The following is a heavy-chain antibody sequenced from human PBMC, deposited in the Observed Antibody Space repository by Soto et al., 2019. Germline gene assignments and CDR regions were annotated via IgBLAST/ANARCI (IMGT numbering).Heavy chain of an antibody. Sequence: PSETLSLAGTVSGGSVSSGDYYWSWILQPPGKGLEWIGYIYYSGSTYYNPSLKSRVTISVDTSKNQFSLKLSSVTAADTAVYYCARGSGAYDFWSGYRYYYGMDVWGQGTTVTVSS. CDR3: ARGSGAYDFWSGYRYYYGMDV. D-gene: IGHD3-3*01. V-gene: IGHV4-30-4*01. CDR1: GGSVSSGDYY. J-gene: IGHJ6*02. CDR2: IYYSGST.